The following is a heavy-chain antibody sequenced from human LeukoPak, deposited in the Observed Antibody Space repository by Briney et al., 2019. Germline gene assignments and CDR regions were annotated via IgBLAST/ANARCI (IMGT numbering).Heavy chain of an antibody. CDR2: INPNSGGT. D-gene: IGHD6-13*01. Sequence: ALVKVSCKASGYTFTGYYMHWVRQAPGQGLEWMGWINPNSGGTNYAQKFQGRVTMTRDTSISTAYMELSRLRSDDTAVYYCARPSIAAAGTWIYWGQGTLVTVSS. J-gene: IGHJ4*02. V-gene: IGHV1-2*02. CDR3: ARPSIAAAGTWIY. CDR1: GYTFTGYY.